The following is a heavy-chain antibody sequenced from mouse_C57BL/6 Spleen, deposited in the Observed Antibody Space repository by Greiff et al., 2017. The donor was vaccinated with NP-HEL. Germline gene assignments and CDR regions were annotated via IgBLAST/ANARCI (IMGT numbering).Heavy chain of an antibody. D-gene: IGHD1-1*01. V-gene: IGHV1-81*01. CDR1: GYTFTSYG. Sequence: VMLVESGAELARPGASVKLSCKASGYTFTSYGISWVKQRTGQGLEWIGEIYPRSGNTYYNEKFKGKATLTADKSSSTAYMELRSLTSEDSAVYFCARMEITTVPYYFDYWGQGTTLTVSS. CDR2: IYPRSGNT. J-gene: IGHJ2*01. CDR3: ARMEITTVPYYFDY.